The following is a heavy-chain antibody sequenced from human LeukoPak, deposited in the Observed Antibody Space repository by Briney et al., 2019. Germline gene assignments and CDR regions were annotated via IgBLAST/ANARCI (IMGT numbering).Heavy chain of an antibody. CDR3: AREGSGSYYTYYYYGMDV. Sequence: GGSLRLSCAASGFTFSSYSMNWVRQAPGKGLEWVSYISSSSSTIYYADSVKGRFTISRDNAKNSLYLQMNSLRAEDTAVYYCAREGSGSYYTYYYYGMDVWGQGTTVTVSS. CDR1: GFTFSSYS. J-gene: IGHJ6*02. CDR2: ISSSSSTI. D-gene: IGHD3-10*01. V-gene: IGHV3-48*04.